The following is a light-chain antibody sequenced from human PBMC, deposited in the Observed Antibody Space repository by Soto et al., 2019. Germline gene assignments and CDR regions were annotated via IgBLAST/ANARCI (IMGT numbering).Light chain of an antibody. CDR1: SSDVGGYNY. J-gene: IGLJ3*02. CDR2: EVN. V-gene: IGLV2-14*01. Sequence: QSALTQPASVSGSPGQSITISCTGTSSDVGGYNYVSWYQQHPGKVPKLIIYEVNNRHSGVSYRFSGSKSGNTASLTISGLQAEDDADYYCSSYTGISTQVFGGGTKLTVL. CDR3: SSYTGISTQV.